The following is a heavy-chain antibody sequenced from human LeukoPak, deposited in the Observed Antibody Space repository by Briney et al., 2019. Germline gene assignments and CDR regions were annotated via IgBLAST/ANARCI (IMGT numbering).Heavy chain of an antibody. D-gene: IGHD3-22*01. CDR3: ARDFSWGKNYYDSSGHQNYFDY. V-gene: IGHV1-69*04. CDR2: IIPILGIA. Sequence: GASVKVSCKASGGTFSSYAISWVRQAPGQELEWMGRIIPILGIANYAQKFQGRVTITADKSTSTAYMELSSLRSEDTAVYYCARDFSWGKNYYDSSGHQNYFDYWGQGTLVTVSS. J-gene: IGHJ4*02. CDR1: GGTFSSYA.